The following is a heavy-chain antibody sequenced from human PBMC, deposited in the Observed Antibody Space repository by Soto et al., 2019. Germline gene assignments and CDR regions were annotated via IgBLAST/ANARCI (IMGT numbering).Heavy chain of an antibody. Sequence: QVQLVQSGAEVKKPGSSVKVSCKASGGTFSSYAISWVRQAPGQGLEWMGGIIPIFGTANYAQKFQGRVTITADESTSTAYMELSSLRSEDTAVYYCARVGSHYYGSESYYPLDYWGQGTLVTVSS. V-gene: IGHV1-69*01. CDR2: IIPIFGTA. J-gene: IGHJ4*02. D-gene: IGHD3-10*01. CDR3: ARVGSHYYGSESYYPLDY. CDR1: GGTFSSYA.